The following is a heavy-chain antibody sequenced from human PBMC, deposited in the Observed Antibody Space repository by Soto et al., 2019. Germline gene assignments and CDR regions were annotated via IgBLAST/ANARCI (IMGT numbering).Heavy chain of an antibody. Sequence: QVQLQESGPGLVKPSETLSLTCTVSGGSVSSGSYYWSWIRQPPGKGLEWIGYIYYSGSTNYNPSLKSRVTISVDTSKNQFSLKLSSVTAADTAVYYCARVVRAMVTGTDFDYWGLGTLVTVSS. CDR2: IYYSGST. J-gene: IGHJ4*02. CDR1: GGSVSSGSYY. V-gene: IGHV4-61*01. CDR3: ARVVRAMVTGTDFDY. D-gene: IGHD5-18*01.